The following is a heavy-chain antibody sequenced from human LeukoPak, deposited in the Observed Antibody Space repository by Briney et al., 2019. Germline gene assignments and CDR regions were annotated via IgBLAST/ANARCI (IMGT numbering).Heavy chain of an antibody. CDR2: IYYSGST. D-gene: IGHD6-13*01. CDR1: GGSISSHY. J-gene: IGHJ3*02. V-gene: IGHV4-59*08. Sequence: PSETLSLTCSVSGGSISSHYWSWIRQPPGKGLEWIGYIYYSGSTNYNPSLKSRVTISVDTSKNQFSLKLSSVTAADTAVYYCARNRGSGSSCLNIWGQGTMVTVSS. CDR3: ARNRGSGSSCLNI.